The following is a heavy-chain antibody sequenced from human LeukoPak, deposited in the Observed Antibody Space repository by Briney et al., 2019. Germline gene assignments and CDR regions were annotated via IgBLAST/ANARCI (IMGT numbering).Heavy chain of an antibody. V-gene: IGHV4-59*12. Sequence: SETLSLTCTVSGGSISSYYWSWIRQPAGKALEWIGNIFYSGSTYYSPSLKSRVTISLDTSRNQFSLKLNSVTAADTAAYYCAKSNGYGLIDIWGQGTMVTVSS. D-gene: IGHD3-10*01. J-gene: IGHJ3*02. CDR1: GGSISSYY. CDR3: AKSNGYGLIDI. CDR2: IFYSGST.